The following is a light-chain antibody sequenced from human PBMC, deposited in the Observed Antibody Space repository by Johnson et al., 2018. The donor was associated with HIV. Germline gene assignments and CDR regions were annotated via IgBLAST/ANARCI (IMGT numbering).Light chain of an antibody. CDR2: DRN. V-gene: IGLV1-51*01. CDR1: TSNIGSNS. CDR3: GTWDSRLRTGF. Sequence: QSVLTQPPSVSAAPGQKVTISCSGNTSNIGSNSVSWYQHLPGIAPKLLVYDRNKRPSGIPDRFSGSKSGTSATLGITGLQPGDEADYYCGTWDSRLRTGFFGTGTKVTVL. J-gene: IGLJ1*01.